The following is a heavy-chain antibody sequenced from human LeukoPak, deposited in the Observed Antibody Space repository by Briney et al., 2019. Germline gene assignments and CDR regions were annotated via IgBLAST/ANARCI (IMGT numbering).Heavy chain of an antibody. CDR2: IIPIFGTA. V-gene: IGHV1-69*05. Sequence: ASVKVSCKASRGTFSSYAISWVRQAPGHGLEWMGGIIPIFGTANYAQKFQGRVTITTDESTSTAYMELSSLRSEDTAVYYCASPSKGSLDDWDYYYYMDVWGKGTTVTVSS. CDR3: ASPSKGSLDDWDYYYYMDV. D-gene: IGHD3-16*01. J-gene: IGHJ6*03. CDR1: RGTFSSYA.